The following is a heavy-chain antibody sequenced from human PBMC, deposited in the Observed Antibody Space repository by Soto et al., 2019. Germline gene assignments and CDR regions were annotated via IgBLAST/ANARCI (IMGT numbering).Heavy chain of an antibody. CDR2: IIPIFGTA. D-gene: IGHD2-15*01. V-gene: IGHV1-69*12. CDR3: ARLRIATLRPYYFDY. CDR1: GGTFSSYT. Sequence: QVQLVQSGAEVKKPGSSVKVSCKASGGTFSSYTISWVRQAPGQGLEWMGGIIPIFGTANYAQKFQGRVTITADESTSTAYMELSSLRSEDTAVYYCARLRIATLRPYYFDYWGQGTLVTVSS. J-gene: IGHJ4*02.